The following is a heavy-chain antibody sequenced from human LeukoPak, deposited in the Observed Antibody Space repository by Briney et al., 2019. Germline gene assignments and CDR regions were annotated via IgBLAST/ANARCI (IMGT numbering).Heavy chain of an antibody. Sequence: GGSLRLSCAASGFTFSSYWMSWVRQAPGKGLEWVANIKHDGSEKYYVDSVKGRFTISRDNAKNSLYLQMNSLRAEDTAVYYCAREDVITFGGVIGHAFDIWGQGTMVTVSS. CDR2: IKHDGSEK. J-gene: IGHJ3*02. V-gene: IGHV3-7*01. D-gene: IGHD3-16*02. CDR1: GFTFSSYW. CDR3: AREDVITFGGVIGHAFDI.